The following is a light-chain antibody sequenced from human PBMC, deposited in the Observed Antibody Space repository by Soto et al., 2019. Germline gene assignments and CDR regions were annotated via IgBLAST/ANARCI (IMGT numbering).Light chain of an antibody. J-gene: IGKJ5*01. CDR1: QRVSNY. Sequence: EVVLTQSPATLSLSPGERATLSCRASQRVSNYLAWYQQKPGQAPRLLIYDASSRATGIPDRFSGSGSGTAFTLPISSLEPEDFAVYYCQQRSSWPPITFGQGTRLEIK. CDR2: DAS. CDR3: QQRSSWPPIT. V-gene: IGKV3-11*01.